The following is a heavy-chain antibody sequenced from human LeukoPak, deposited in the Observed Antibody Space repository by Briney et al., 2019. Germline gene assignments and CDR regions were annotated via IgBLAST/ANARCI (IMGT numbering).Heavy chain of an antibody. Sequence: SETLSLTCTVSGAPISSYYWTWVRQPPGKGLEWIGEINHSGSTNYNPSLKSRVTISVDTSKNQFSLKLSSVTAADTAVYYCARCPYCSGGSCHYYYYYYMDVWGKGTTVTVSS. CDR2: INHSGST. CDR3: ARCPYCSGGSCHYYYYYYMDV. CDR1: GAPISSYY. D-gene: IGHD2-15*01. J-gene: IGHJ6*03. V-gene: IGHV4-34*01.